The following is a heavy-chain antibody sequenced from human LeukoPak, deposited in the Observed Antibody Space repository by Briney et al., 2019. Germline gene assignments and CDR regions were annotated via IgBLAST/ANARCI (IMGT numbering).Heavy chain of an antibody. CDR1: GGSISSSSYY. CDR2: IYYSGST. Sequence: PSEAVSLTCTVSGGSISSSSYYWGRLRQPPGKGLEWIVSIYYSGSTYYNPSLKSRFTISVDTSKTQFSLTLSSVPAAHTAVYYCARHSSSIAARWNWFDPWGQGTLVTVSS. J-gene: IGHJ5*02. CDR3: ARHSSSIAARWNWFDP. D-gene: IGHD6-6*01. V-gene: IGHV4-39*01.